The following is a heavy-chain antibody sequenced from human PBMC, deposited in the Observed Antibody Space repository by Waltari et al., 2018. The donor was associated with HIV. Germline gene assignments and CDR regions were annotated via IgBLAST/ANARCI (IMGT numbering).Heavy chain of an antibody. D-gene: IGHD4-17*01. CDR1: GYTFTSYD. CDR3: ARGRATVAGVYYFDY. CDR2: MNPNRGNT. V-gene: IGHV1-8*01. Sequence: QVQLVQSGAEVKKPGASVKVSCKASGYTFTSYDINWVRQATGQGLEWMGGMNPNRGNTGYAQKFHGRVTMTRNTSISTAYMELSSLRSEDTAVYYCARGRATVAGVYYFDYWGQGTLVTVSS. J-gene: IGHJ4*02.